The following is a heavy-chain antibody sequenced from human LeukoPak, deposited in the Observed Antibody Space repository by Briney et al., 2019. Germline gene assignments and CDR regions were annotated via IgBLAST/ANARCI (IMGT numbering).Heavy chain of an antibody. J-gene: IGHJ3*02. CDR2: ISYDGSNK. V-gene: IGHV3-30*04. CDR3: AKDTLLLDAFDI. Sequence: GGSLRLSCAASGFTFSSYAMHWVRQAPGKGLEWVAVISYDGSNKYYADSVKGRFTISRDNSKNTLYLQMNSLRAEDTAVYYCAKDTLLLDAFDIWGQGTMVTVSS. CDR1: GFTFSSYA. D-gene: IGHD3-22*01.